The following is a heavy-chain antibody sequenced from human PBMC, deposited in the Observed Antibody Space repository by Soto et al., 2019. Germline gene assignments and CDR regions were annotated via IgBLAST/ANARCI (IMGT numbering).Heavy chain of an antibody. CDR1: GGSISSSNW. V-gene: IGHV4-4*02. CDR2: IYHSGST. Sequence: PSETLSLTCAVSGGSISSSNWWSRVRQPPGKGLEWIGEIYHSGSTNYNPSLKSRVTISVDKSKNQFSLKLSSVTAADTAVYYCAGERVRGYSGHDWSSWGQGTLVTVS. D-gene: IGHD5-12*01. J-gene: IGHJ4*02. CDR3: AGERVRGYSGHDWSS.